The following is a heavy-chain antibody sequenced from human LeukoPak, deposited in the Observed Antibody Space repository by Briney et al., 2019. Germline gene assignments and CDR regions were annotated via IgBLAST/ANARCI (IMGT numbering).Heavy chain of an antibody. D-gene: IGHD5-12*01. CDR1: GFIFSSSW. CDR3: AREWIMDY. CDR2: INQDGSAK. V-gene: IGHV3-7*01. Sequence: GGSLRLSCAASGFIFSSSWMNWVRQAPGKGLEWVANINQDGSAKYYVDSVRGRLTISRDNAENSLYLQMNSLRAEDTAVYYCAREWIMDYWGQGALVTVSS. J-gene: IGHJ4*02.